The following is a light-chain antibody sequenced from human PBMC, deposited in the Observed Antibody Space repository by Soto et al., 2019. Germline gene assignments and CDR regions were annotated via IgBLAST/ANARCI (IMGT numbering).Light chain of an antibody. CDR1: ALPKQY. CDR3: QSADSSGTYVV. J-gene: IGLJ2*01. Sequence: SYELTQPPSVSMSPGQTARITCSGDALPKQYAYWYQQKPGQAPVLVIYKDSERPSGIPERFSGSSSGTTVTLSISGVQAEDEADYYWQSADSSGTYVVFGGGTKLTV. CDR2: KDS. V-gene: IGLV3-25*03.